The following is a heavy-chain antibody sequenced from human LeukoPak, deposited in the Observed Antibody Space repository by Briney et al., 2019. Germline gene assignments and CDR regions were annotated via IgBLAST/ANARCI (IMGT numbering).Heavy chain of an antibody. Sequence: ASVKVSCKASGYTFTGYYMHWVRQAPGQGLEWMGWINPNSGCTNYAQKFQGRVTMTRDTSTSTVDMELSSLRSEDTAVYYCARDRDTGALWFGELSSIDYWGQGTLVTVSS. CDR2: INPNSGCT. J-gene: IGHJ4*02. CDR1: GYTFTGYY. CDR3: ARDRDTGALWFGELSSIDY. D-gene: IGHD3-10*01. V-gene: IGHV1-2*02.